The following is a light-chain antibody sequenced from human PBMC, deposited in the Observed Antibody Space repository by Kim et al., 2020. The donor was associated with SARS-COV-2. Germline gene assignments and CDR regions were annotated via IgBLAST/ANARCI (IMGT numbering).Light chain of an antibody. J-gene: IGLJ2*01. V-gene: IGLV3-1*01. CDR1: KLGDKY. CDR2: QDS. Sequence: SYELTQPPSVSVSPGQTASITCSGDKLGDKYACWYQQKPGQSPVLVIYQDSKRPSGIPERFSGSNSGNTDTLTISGTQAMDEADYYCQAWDSSILV. CDR3: QAWDSSILV.